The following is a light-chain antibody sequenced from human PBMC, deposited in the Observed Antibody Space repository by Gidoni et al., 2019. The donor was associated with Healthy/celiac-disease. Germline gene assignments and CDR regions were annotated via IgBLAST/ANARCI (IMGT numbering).Light chain of an antibody. CDR2: DAS. Sequence: EIVLTQFPATLSLSPGERATLSCRASQSVSSYLAWYQQKPGQAPRLLIYDASNRATGIPARFSGSGSGTDFTLTISSLEPEDFVVYYCQQRSNWPPRFTFGPGTKVDIK. CDR3: QQRSNWPPRFT. J-gene: IGKJ3*01. CDR1: QSVSSY. V-gene: IGKV3-11*01.